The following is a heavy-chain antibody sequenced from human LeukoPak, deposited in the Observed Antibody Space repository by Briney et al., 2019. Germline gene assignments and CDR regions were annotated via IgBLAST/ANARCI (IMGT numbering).Heavy chain of an antibody. D-gene: IGHD3-22*01. V-gene: IGHV3-21*01. Sequence: GGSLRLSCAASGFTFSSYSMNWVRQSPGKGLEWVSSISSSSSYIYYADSVKGRFTISRDNAKISLYLQMNSLRAEDTAVYYCARGYYDSSGCYPLWGQGTLVTVSS. J-gene: IGHJ4*02. CDR1: GFTFSSYS. CDR2: ISSSSSYI. CDR3: ARGYYDSSGCYPL.